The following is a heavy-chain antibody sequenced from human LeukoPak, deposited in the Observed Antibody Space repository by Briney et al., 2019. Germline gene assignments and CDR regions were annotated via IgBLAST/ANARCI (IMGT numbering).Heavy chain of an antibody. V-gene: IGHV4-59*08. CDR3: ARSFYGSGHFDY. J-gene: IGHJ4*02. Sequence: SETLSLTCTVSGGSISSYYWSWIRQPPGKGLEWIGYIYYSGSTNYNPSLKSRVTISVDTSKNQFSLKLSSVTAADTAVYYCARSFYGSGHFDYWGQGTLVTASS. CDR1: GGSISSYY. CDR2: IYYSGST. D-gene: IGHD3-10*01.